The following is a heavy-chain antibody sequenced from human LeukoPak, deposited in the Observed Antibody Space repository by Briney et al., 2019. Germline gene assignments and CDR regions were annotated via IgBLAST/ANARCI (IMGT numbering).Heavy chain of an antibody. CDR2: IHYSGNT. V-gene: IGHV4-59*01. J-gene: IGHJ3*02. Sequence: PSETLSLTCTVSGGSISSYYWSWIRQPPGKGLEWIGYIHYSGNTNYNPSLKSRVTISVDTSKNQFSLRLSSVIAADTAVYYCARSYCGGGSCGAFDIWGQGTMVTVSS. CDR1: GGSISSYY. CDR3: ARSYCGGGSCGAFDI. D-gene: IGHD2-15*01.